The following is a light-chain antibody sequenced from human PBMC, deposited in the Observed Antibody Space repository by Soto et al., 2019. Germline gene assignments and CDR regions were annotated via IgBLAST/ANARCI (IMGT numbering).Light chain of an antibody. Sequence: QSVLTQPPSVSAAPGQKVTISCSGSTSNIENNYVSWYQQFPGAAPKVLIYENDKRPSGIPDRLSGSKSGTSATLGITGLQTGDEADYYCGTWDSSLSVGVFGGGTKLTVL. V-gene: IGLV1-51*02. CDR3: GTWDSSLSVGV. CDR1: TSNIENNY. CDR2: END. J-gene: IGLJ3*02.